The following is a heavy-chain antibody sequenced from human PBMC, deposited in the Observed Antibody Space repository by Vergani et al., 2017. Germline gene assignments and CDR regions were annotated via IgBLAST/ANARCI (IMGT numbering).Heavy chain of an antibody. V-gene: IGHV1-2*02. CDR1: GGTFSSYA. J-gene: IGHJ3*02. Sequence: QVQLVQSGAEVKKPGSSVKVSCKASGGTFSSYAISWVRQAPGQGLEWMGWINPNSGGTNYAQKFQGRVTMTRDTSISTAYMELSRLRSDDTAVYYCARVSSSWYHDAFDIWGQGTMVTVSS. CDR2: INPNSGGT. CDR3: ARVSSSWYHDAFDI. D-gene: IGHD6-13*01.